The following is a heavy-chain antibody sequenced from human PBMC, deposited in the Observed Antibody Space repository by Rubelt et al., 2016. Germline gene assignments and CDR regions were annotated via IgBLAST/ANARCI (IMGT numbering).Heavy chain of an antibody. CDR2: IIPILGIA. V-gene: IGHV1-69*02. Sequence: GRGLEWMGRIIPILGIANYAQKFQGRVTITADKSTSTAYMELSSLRSEDTAVYYCARIRGYSSGWLDYWGQGTLVTVSS. D-gene: IGHD6-19*01. CDR3: ARIRGYSSGWLDY. J-gene: IGHJ4*02.